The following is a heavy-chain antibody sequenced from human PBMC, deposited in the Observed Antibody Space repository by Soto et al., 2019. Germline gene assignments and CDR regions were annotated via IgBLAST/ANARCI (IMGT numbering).Heavy chain of an antibody. CDR1: GGSFSGYY. D-gene: IGHD2-2*01. V-gene: IGHV4-34*01. Sequence: PSETLSLTCSVYGGSFSGYYWTWIRPPPGKGLEWVGEINHTGSTNYNPSLKSRATISVDSSKNQFSLKLTSVTAADTAVYYCAFVLVPPGSLDLIPGMDVWGQGSTVTVSS. CDR3: AFVLVPPGSLDLIPGMDV. J-gene: IGHJ6*02. CDR2: INHTGST.